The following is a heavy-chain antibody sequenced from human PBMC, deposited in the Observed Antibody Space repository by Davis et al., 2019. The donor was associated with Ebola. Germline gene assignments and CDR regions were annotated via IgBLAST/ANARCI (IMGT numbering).Heavy chain of an antibody. V-gene: IGHV3-9*01. CDR2: ISWDSRTT. CDR3: AKGGWSVVVSTTTYYYNGVDV. J-gene: IGHJ6*02. Sequence: PGGSLRLSCVASGFTFDSNGMHWVRHAPGKGLEWVSGISWDSRTTEYAASVRGRFTISRDNRKSSLYLQMNSLRPEDTALYYCAKGGWSVVVSTTTYYYNGVDVWGQGTAVTVSS. CDR1: GFTFDSNG. D-gene: IGHD2-15*01.